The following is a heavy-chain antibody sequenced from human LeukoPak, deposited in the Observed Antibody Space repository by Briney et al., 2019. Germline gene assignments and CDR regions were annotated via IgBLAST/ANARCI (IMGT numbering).Heavy chain of an antibody. J-gene: IGHJ4*02. CDR2: ITDNGGRA. Sequence: GGSLRLSCAASGFTFDYYAMSWVRQAPGRGLDWVSTITDNGGRAYYADSVRGRFTISRDNSKNTLYLHMNSLRAEDTAVYYCARGSIWYSSSWYEDYWGQGTLVTVSS. CDR1: GFTFDYYA. V-gene: IGHV3-23*01. CDR3: ARGSIWYSSSWYEDY. D-gene: IGHD6-13*01.